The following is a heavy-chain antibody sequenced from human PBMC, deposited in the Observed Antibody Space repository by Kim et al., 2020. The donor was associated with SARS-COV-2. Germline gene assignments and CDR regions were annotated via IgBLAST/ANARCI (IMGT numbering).Heavy chain of an antibody. Sequence: SETLSLTCSVSGGSIGTGGKFWTWIRQHPAKGLEWIGYISYSGNPHYRPSLRSRVSISLQTSENQFSLTLTSVTAADTAEYYCARGQPLDYWRQGSLVTV. CDR3: ARGQPLDY. J-gene: IGHJ4*02. CDR2: ISYSGNP. CDR1: GGSIGTGGKF. D-gene: IGHD2-2*01. V-gene: IGHV4-31*03.